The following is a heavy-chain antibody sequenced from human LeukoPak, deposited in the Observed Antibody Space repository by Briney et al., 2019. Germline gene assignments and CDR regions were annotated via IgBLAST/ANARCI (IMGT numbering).Heavy chain of an antibody. CDR3: AYGSGSYYNRGFDY. CDR1: GYTFTSYA. Sequence: ASVKVSCKASGYTFTSYAIHWVRQAPGQRLEWMGWINAGNGDSKYSQKLQGRVTITRDTSASTAYMELSSLRSEDTAVYYCAYGSGSYYNRGFDYWGQGTLVTVSS. CDR2: INAGNGDS. V-gene: IGHV1-3*01. J-gene: IGHJ4*02. D-gene: IGHD3-10*01.